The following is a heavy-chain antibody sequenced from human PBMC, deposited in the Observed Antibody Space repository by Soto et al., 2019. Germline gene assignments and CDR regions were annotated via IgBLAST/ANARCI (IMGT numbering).Heavy chain of an antibody. V-gene: IGHV1-3*01. CDR1: GYTFTSYA. CDR3: ARAYYYGSGTPGGLDV. CDR2: INAGNGNT. Sequence: QVQLVQSGAEVKKPGASVKVSCKASGYTFTSYAMHWVRQAPGQRLEWMGWINAGNGNTKSSQKFPGRVTITRDTPASTASMELSSLRSEDTAVYYCARAYYYGSGTPGGLDVWGQGTTVTVSS. J-gene: IGHJ6*02. D-gene: IGHD3-10*01.